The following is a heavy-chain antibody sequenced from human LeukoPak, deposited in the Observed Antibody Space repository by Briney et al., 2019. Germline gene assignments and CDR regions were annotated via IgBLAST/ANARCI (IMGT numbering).Heavy chain of an antibody. CDR3: ARDSYPDAFDI. CDR2: ISGYNGNT. J-gene: IGHJ3*02. V-gene: IGHV1-18*01. CDR1: GYTFTSYG. D-gene: IGHD2-21*01. Sequence: ASVKVSCKASGYTFTSYGISWVRQAPGQGLDWMGWISGYNGNTNYAQRLQGRVTMTTDTSTSIVYMELRSLRSDDTAVYCCARDSYPDAFDIWGQGTLVTVSS.